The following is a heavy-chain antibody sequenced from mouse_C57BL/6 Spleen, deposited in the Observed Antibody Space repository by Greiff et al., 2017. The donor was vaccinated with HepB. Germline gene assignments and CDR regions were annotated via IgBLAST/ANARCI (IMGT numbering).Heavy chain of an antibody. CDR2: IYPGDGDT. V-gene: IGHV1-80*01. J-gene: IGHJ3*01. CDR1: GYAFSSYW. CDR3: ALCAITREREFAY. D-gene: IGHD1-1*01. Sequence: VQLVESGAELVKPGASVKLSCKASGYAFSSYWMNWVKQRPGKGLEWIGQIYPGDGDTNYNGKFKGKATLTADKSSSTAYMQLSSLTSEDSAVYFCALCAITREREFAYWGQGTLVTVSA.